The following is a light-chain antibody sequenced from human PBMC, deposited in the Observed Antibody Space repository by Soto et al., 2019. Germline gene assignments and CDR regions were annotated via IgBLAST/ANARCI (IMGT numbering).Light chain of an antibody. Sequence: PGERATLSCRASQSVGSYFAWYQQKPGQAPRLLIYDASGRATGIPARFSGSGSGTDFTLTISSLEPEDFAVYYCQQRSDWPSTFGGGTRVEIK. CDR1: QSVGSY. CDR2: DAS. CDR3: QQRSDWPST. V-gene: IGKV3-11*01. J-gene: IGKJ4*01.